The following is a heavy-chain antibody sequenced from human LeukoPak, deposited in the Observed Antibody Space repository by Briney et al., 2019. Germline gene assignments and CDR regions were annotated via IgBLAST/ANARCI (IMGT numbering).Heavy chain of an antibody. CDR2: ISRSSDNM. V-gene: IGHV3-21*01. J-gene: IGHJ5*02. Sequence: AGGSLRLSCAASGFTFSSYNMNWVRQAPGKGLEWVSSISRSSDNMFYADSVKGRFTISRDNGKNSLYLQMNSLRAEDTAVYYCAPLGAKNSNWCWFDPWGQGTLVTVSS. CDR3: APLGAKNSNWCWFDP. CDR1: GFTFSSYN. D-gene: IGHD6-13*01.